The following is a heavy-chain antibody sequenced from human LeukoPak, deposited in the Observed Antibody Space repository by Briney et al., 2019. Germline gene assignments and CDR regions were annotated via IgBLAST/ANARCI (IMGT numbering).Heavy chain of an antibody. Sequence: GGSLRLSCAASGFTFSSYAMSWVRQAPGKGLEWVSVIYSGGSTYYAGSVKGRFTISRDNSKNTLYLQMNSLRAEDTAVYYCASQRIAVAGTRDYWGQGTLVTVSS. CDR1: GFTFSSYA. D-gene: IGHD6-19*01. CDR3: ASQRIAVAGTRDY. CDR2: IYSGGST. V-gene: IGHV3-53*01. J-gene: IGHJ4*02.